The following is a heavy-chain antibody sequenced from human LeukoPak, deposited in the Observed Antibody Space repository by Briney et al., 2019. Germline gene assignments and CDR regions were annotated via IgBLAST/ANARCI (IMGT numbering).Heavy chain of an antibody. CDR2: IYYGGYT. CDR3: QSRFLEWLLDY. CDR1: AASVSTSSHH. Sequence: PSETLSLTCTISAASVSTSSHHWGWIRQPPGKGLEWIGSIYYGGYTYYNPSLKSRVTISVDTSKNRFSLKLSSVTAADTAIYYCQSRFLEWLLDYWGQGTLVTVSS. D-gene: IGHD3-3*01. J-gene: IGHJ4*02. V-gene: IGHV4-39*01.